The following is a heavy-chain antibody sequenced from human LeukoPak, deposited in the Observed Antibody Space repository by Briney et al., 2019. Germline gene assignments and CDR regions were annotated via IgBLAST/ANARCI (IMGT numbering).Heavy chain of an antibody. Sequence: SVKVSCKASGGTFSSYAISWVRQAPGQGLEWMGGIIPIFGTANYAQKFQGRVTITADESTSTAYMELSSLRSEDTAVYYCARDYNVGGPYYGMDVWGQGTTVTVSS. CDR1: GGTFSSYA. D-gene: IGHD1-1*01. J-gene: IGHJ6*02. CDR2: IIPIFGTA. CDR3: ARDYNVGGPYYGMDV. V-gene: IGHV1-69*13.